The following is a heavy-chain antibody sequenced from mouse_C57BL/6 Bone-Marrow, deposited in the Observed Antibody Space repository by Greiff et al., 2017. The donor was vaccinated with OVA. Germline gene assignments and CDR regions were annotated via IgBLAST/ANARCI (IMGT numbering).Heavy chain of an antibody. V-gene: IGHV1-69*01. J-gene: IGHJ1*03. CDR2: IDPSDSYT. CDR3: EREGYDVDWYVDV. D-gene: IGHD2-2*01. CDR1: GYTFTSYW. Sequence: QVQLQQPGAELVMPGASVKLSCKASGYTFTSYWMHWVKQRPGQGLEWIGEIDPSDSYTNYNQKFKGKSTLTGDKSSSTAYMQLSRLTSEDAAVDYGEREGYDVDWYVDVWGTGTTVTVSS.